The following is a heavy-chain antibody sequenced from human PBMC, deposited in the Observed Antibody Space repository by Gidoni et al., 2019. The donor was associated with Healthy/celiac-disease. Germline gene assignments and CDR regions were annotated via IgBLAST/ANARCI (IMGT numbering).Heavy chain of an antibody. Sequence: QVQLVESGGGVVQPGRSLRLSSAASGFPFSTYGMHWVRQAPGKGLEWVAVISYDGSNKYYADSVKGRFTISRDNSKNTLYLQMNSLRAEDTAVYYCAKDLLVATIPYYYYYMDVWGKGTTVTVSS. CDR3: AKDLLVATIPYYYYYMDV. J-gene: IGHJ6*03. D-gene: IGHD5-12*01. CDR2: ISYDGSNK. CDR1: GFPFSTYG. V-gene: IGHV3-30*18.